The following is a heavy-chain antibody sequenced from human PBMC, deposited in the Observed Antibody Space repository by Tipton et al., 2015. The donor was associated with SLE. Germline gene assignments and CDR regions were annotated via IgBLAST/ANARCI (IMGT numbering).Heavy chain of an antibody. D-gene: IGHD2-2*02. CDR3: ARTADCSSTTCYTGGGYFQH. CDR2: ISSDGSNK. Sequence: SLRLSCAASGFTFSSYAMHWVRQAPGKGLEWVAVISSDGSNKYYADSVKGRFTISRDSSKNTLYMQMNSLGAEDTAVYFCARTADCSSTTCYTGGGYFQHWGQGTLVTVSS. J-gene: IGHJ1*01. V-gene: IGHV3-30*04. CDR1: GFTFSSYA.